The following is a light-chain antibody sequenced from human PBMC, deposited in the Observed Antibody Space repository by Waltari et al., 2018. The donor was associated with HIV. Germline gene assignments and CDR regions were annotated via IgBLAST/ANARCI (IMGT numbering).Light chain of an antibody. CDR2: SID. CDR1: SSNIAAGYD. Sequence: QSVLTQPPSVSGAPGQRVAISCTGSSSNIAAGYDVHWYQVRPGTVPKLLIFSIDTRPSGIPDRFSASKSPTAASLAITGLQPEDEADYYCQSYDSGLSATVFGGGTRLTVL. V-gene: IGLV1-40*01. CDR3: QSYDSGLSATV. J-gene: IGLJ3*02.